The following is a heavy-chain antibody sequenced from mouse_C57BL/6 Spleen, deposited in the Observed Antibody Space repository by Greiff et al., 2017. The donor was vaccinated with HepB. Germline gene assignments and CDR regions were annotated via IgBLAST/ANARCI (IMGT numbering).Heavy chain of an antibody. CDR2: ISSGSSTI. CDR1: GFTFSDYG. J-gene: IGHJ2*01. V-gene: IGHV5-17*01. D-gene: IGHD3-3*01. Sequence: EVKLVESGGGLVKPGGSLKLSCAASGFTFSDYGMHWVRQAPEKGLEWVAYISSGSSTIYYADTVKGRFTISRDNAKNTLFLQMTSLRSEDTAMYYCARLGTDYFDYWGQGTTLTVSS. CDR3: ARLGTDYFDY.